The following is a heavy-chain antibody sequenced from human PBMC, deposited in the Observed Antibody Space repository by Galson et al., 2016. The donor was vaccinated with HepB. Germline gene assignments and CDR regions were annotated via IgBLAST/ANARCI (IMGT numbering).Heavy chain of an antibody. CDR2: ISTNNGFT. CDR1: GYTFTSYE. D-gene: IGHD5-12*01. CDR3: AIGYGAEAPGDAFDI. J-gene: IGHJ3*02. V-gene: IGHV1-18*01. Sequence: SVKVSCKASGYTFTSYEISWVRQAPGQGLECMGWISTNNGFTNYAEKLLGRVTMTTDTSTNTPYLEMRSLRPDDTAMYFCAIGYGAEAPGDAFDIRGRGTVVTVSS.